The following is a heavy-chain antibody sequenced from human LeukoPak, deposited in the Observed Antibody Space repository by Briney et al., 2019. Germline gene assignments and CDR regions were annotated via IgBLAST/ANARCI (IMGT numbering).Heavy chain of an antibody. Sequence: SETLSLTCTVSGGSFSSYYWSWVRQPPGKGLEWIGYIYYSGSTNYNPSRKSRVTISVDTSKNQFSLKLSSVTAADTAVYYCARLRITIFGVESYMDVWGKGTTVTVSS. CDR2: IYYSGST. D-gene: IGHD3-3*01. CDR3: ARLRITIFGVESYMDV. CDR1: GGSFSSYY. J-gene: IGHJ6*03. V-gene: IGHV4-59*01.